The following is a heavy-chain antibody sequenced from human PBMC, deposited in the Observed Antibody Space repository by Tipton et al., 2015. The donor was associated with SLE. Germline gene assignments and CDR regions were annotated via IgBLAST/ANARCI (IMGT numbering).Heavy chain of an antibody. Sequence: TLSLTCTVSGGSTGGSISSYYWSWIRQPPGKRLEWIGYIYYTGSTNYNPSLKSRVTISVDTSRKQFSLKMNSVTAADTAVYYCARHSAPFSSGWHPLDYWGQGSLVTVSS. CDR3: ARHSAPFSSGWHPLDY. D-gene: IGHD6-19*01. J-gene: IGHJ4*02. V-gene: IGHV4-59*08. CDR1: GGSTGGSISSYY. CDR2: IYYTGST.